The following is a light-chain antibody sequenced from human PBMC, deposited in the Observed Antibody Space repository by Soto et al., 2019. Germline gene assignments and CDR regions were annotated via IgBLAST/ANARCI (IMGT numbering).Light chain of an antibody. V-gene: IGLV1-47*01. CDR2: KNN. CDR3: AAWDDSLSGRV. CDR1: SSNIGSQY. J-gene: IGLJ3*02. Sequence: QAVLTQPPSASGTPGQSITISCSGSSSNIGSQYVYWYQQLPGTAPTVVIYKNNERSSGVPDRFSGSKSGTSASLAISGLRSEDEADYYCAAWDDSLSGRVFGGGTKLTVL.